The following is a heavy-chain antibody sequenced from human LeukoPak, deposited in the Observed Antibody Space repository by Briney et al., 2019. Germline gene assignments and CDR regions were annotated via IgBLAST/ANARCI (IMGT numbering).Heavy chain of an antibody. D-gene: IGHD2-2*02. CDR1: GYTFTSYD. V-gene: IGHV1-8*01. Sequence: ASVKVSCKASGYTFTSYDINWVRQATGQGLEWMGWMNPNSGNTGYAQEFQGRVTMTRNTSISTAYMELSSLRSEDTAVYYCARGQPYMDWFDPWGQGTLVTVSS. CDR2: MNPNSGNT. CDR3: ARGQPYMDWFDP. J-gene: IGHJ5*02.